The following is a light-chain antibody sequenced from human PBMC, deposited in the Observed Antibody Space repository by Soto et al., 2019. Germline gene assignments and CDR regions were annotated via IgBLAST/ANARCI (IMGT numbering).Light chain of an antibody. Sequence: QSVLTQPACVSGSPGQSITISCTGTSSDIGGYDYVSWYQQHPGKAPKLIISGVSDRPSGVSNRFSGSKSGNTASLTISGLQAEDEADYYCSSFTTSRAYVFGTGTKVT. CDR3: SSFTTSRAYV. CDR2: GVS. V-gene: IGLV2-14*03. J-gene: IGLJ1*01. CDR1: SSDIGGYDY.